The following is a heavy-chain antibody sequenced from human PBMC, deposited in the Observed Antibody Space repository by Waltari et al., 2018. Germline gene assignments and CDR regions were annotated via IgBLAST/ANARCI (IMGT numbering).Heavy chain of an antibody. Sequence: QVQLQESGPGLVKPSETLSLTCAVSGYSISSGYYWGWIRQPPGKGLEWIGSIYHSGGTYYNPSLKSRVTISVDTSKNQFSLKLSSVTAADTAVYYCARVYCSSTSCYAVNWFDPWGQGTLVTVSS. J-gene: IGHJ5*02. V-gene: IGHV4-38-2*01. CDR3: ARVYCSSTSCYAVNWFDP. D-gene: IGHD2-2*01. CDR2: IYHSGGT. CDR1: GYSISSGYY.